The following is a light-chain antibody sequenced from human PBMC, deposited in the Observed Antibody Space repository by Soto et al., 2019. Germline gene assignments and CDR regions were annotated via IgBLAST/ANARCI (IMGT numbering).Light chain of an antibody. Sequence: EMVLTQSPGTLSLSPGERATLSCRASQSVSSNYSAWYQQKPGQAPRLLIYGASSRATGIPDRFSGSGSATDFTLTISRLEPEDFAVYYCQQYGTSPPLTFGGGTKVEIK. CDR2: GAS. J-gene: IGKJ4*01. CDR1: QSVSSNY. CDR3: QQYGTSPPLT. V-gene: IGKV3-20*01.